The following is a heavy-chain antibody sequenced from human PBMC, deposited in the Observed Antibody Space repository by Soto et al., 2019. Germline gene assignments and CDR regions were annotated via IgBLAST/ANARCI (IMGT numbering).Heavy chain of an antibody. J-gene: IGHJ6*02. D-gene: IGHD3-10*01. CDR3: ARQGFGALHGLVDV. V-gene: IGHV4-59*08. CDR2: VHDSWGS. CDR1: GGSISNYY. Sequence: QVSLQETGPGLVKPSDTLSLSCTVSGGSISNYYWSWFRQTPGKGLEWIGYVHDSWGSNYNPSLKSRVAISLDTSKSQFSLKLTSVTATDTAVYYCARQGFGALHGLVDVWDQGTTVTVSS.